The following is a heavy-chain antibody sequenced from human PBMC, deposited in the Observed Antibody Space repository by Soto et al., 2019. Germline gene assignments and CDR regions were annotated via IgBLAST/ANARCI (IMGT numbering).Heavy chain of an antibody. V-gene: IGHV1-18*01. D-gene: IGHD2-2*01. CDR1: GYTFTSYG. Sequence: ASVNVSCKASGYTFTSYGISWVRQAPGQGLEWMGWISAYNGNTNYAQKLQGRVTMTTDTSTSTAYMELRSLRSDDTAVYYCARGNCSSTSCSSDAFDIWGQGTMVTVSS. CDR3: ARGNCSSTSCSSDAFDI. J-gene: IGHJ3*02. CDR2: ISAYNGNT.